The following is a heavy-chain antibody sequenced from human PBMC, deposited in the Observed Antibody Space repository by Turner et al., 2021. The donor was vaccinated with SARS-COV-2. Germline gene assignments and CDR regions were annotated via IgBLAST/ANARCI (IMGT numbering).Heavy chain of an antibody. CDR1: GFTCSSYV. Sequence: QVQLVESGGGVVQPGRPLRLPCAASGFTCSSYVMHWVRQAPGKGVEWVAVISYDGSNKYYADSVKGRFTISRDNSKNTLYLQMNSLRDEDTAVYYCARGLGGSYYYGMDVWGQGTTVTVSS. D-gene: IGHD6-6*01. V-gene: IGHV3-30*04. J-gene: IGHJ6*02. CDR3: ARGLGGSYYYGMDV. CDR2: ISYDGSNK.